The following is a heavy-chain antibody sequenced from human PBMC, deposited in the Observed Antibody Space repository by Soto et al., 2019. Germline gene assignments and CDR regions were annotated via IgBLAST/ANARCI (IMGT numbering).Heavy chain of an antibody. J-gene: IGHJ3*02. Sequence: GGSLRLSCAASGFTFSSYAMHLVRQAPGRGLEWVAVISYDGSNKYYADSVKGRFTISRDNSKNTLYLQMNSLRAEDTAVYYCARVPNWNDAFDIWGQGTMVTVSS. CDR1: GFTFSSYA. D-gene: IGHD1-1*01. CDR3: ARVPNWNDAFDI. V-gene: IGHV3-30-3*01. CDR2: ISYDGSNK.